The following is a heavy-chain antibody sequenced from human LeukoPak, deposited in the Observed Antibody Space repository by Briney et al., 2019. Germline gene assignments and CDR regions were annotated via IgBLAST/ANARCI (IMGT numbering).Heavy chain of an antibody. CDR3: ARHVDTAMVLGYFDY. D-gene: IGHD5-18*01. CDR2: IYYSGST. Sequence: SETLSLTCTVSGGSISSYYWSWIRQPPGKGLEWIGYIYYSGSTNYNPSLKSRVTISVDTSKNQFSLKLSSVTAADTAVYYCARHVDTAMVLGYFDYWGQGTLVTVSS. J-gene: IGHJ4*02. V-gene: IGHV4-59*08. CDR1: GGSISSYY.